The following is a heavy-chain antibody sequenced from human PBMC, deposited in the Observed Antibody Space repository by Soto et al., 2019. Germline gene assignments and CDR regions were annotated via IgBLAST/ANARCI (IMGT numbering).Heavy chain of an antibody. Sequence: QVQLQESGPGLVKPSGTLSLTCAVSGGSVSSSNWWSWVRQSPGEGLEWMGEIYHSGSAHYNPSPKSRATIALDKSKNQFSLRLTSVTAADTAVYYCARVPGVVVSADDAFDIWGPGTRVIVSS. V-gene: IGHV4-4*02. CDR2: IYHSGSA. D-gene: IGHD2-21*02. J-gene: IGHJ3*02. CDR3: ARVPGVVVSADDAFDI. CDR1: GGSVSSSNW.